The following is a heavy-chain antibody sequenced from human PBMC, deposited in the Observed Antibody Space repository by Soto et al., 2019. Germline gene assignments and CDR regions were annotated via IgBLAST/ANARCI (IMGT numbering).Heavy chain of an antibody. Sequence: GSLRLSCTASGFSFSSYWMSWVRQAPGKGLEWVANIKQDGSEKYYVDSVKGRFTISRDNAKNSLYLRMNSLRAEDTAVYYCARGAGSYFRRVVGAFDIWGQGTMVTVSS. V-gene: IGHV3-7*04. CDR3: ARGAGSYFRRVVGAFDI. D-gene: IGHD3-10*01. J-gene: IGHJ3*02. CDR2: IKQDGSEK. CDR1: GFSFSSYW.